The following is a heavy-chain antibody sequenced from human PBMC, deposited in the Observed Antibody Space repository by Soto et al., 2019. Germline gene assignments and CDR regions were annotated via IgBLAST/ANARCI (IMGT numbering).Heavy chain of an antibody. CDR3: ARRASR. V-gene: IGHV3-48*03. Sequence: EVQLVESGGGLVQPGGSLRLSCAVSGFTFSSSEMYWVRQAPGKGLEWISYIHPSGQPIFYADSVKGRFNISRDNANNSLLRQMNSLRAEDTAVYYCARRASRWGQGTMVTVSS. CDR2: IHPSGQPI. J-gene: IGHJ3*01. D-gene: IGHD1-26*01. CDR1: GFTFSSSE.